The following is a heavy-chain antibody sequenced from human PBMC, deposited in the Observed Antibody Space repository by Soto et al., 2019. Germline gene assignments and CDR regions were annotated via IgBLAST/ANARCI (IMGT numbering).Heavy chain of an antibody. V-gene: IGHV2-5*02. CDR1: GFSLSTSGGG. J-gene: IGHJ5*02. D-gene: IGHD6-13*01. Sequence: QITLKESGPALVKPTQPLTLTCTFSGFSLSTSGGGVGWIRQPPGKALEWLALIYWDDDKRYSPSLKNRLTITKDTSKNQVVLTMTNLDPLDTATYYCAHRQAQQQLVSEWFDPWGQGTLVTVSS. CDR2: IYWDDDK. CDR3: AHRQAQQQLVSEWFDP.